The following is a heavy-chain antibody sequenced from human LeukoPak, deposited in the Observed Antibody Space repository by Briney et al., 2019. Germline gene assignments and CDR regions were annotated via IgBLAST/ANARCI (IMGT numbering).Heavy chain of an antibody. CDR1: GFPFSNFW. CDR2: INSDGSAT. V-gene: IGHV3-74*01. CDR3: ARDDSGTWPLLDY. Sequence: QPGGSLRLSCAASGFPFSNFWMHWVRQAPGKGLVWVSRINSDGSATTYADSVKGRFTISRDNAKNTLYLQMNSLRVEDTAVYYCARDDSGTWPLLDYWGQGTLVTVSS. J-gene: IGHJ4*02. D-gene: IGHD6-13*01.